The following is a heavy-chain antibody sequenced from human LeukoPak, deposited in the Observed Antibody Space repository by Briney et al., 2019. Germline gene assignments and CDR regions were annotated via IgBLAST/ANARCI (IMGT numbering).Heavy chain of an antibody. D-gene: IGHD5-24*01. V-gene: IGHV4-59*08. CDR2: IYYSGST. CDR1: GGSISSYL. CDR3: ARGARAGYNLEPFDY. Sequence: PSETLSLTCTVSGGSISSYLWSWIRQPPGKGLEWIGYIYYSGSTKYNPSLKSRVTISVDTSKNQFSLKLSSVTAADTAVYYCARGARAGYNLEPFDYWGQGTLVTVSS. J-gene: IGHJ4*02.